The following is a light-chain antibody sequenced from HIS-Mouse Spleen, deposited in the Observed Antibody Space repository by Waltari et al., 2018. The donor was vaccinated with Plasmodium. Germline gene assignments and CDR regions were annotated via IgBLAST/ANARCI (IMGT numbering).Light chain of an antibody. CDR1: SSDVVGYNY. CDR3: CSYAGGYTYV. CDR2: DVS. J-gene: IGLJ1*01. V-gene: IGLV2-11*01. Sequence: QSALTQPRSVSGSPGQSVTISCTGTSSDVVGYNYVSWYQQHPGKAPKLMIYDVSKRPSGVPDRFSGSKSGNTASLTISGLQAEDEADYYCCSYAGGYTYVFGTGTKVTVL.